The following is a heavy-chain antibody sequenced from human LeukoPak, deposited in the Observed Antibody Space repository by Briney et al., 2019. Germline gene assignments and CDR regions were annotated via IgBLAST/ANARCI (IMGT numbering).Heavy chain of an antibody. Sequence: GASVKVSCKASGYTFTSYDINWVRQATGQGLKWMGWMNPNSGNTGYAQKFQGRVTMTRNTSISTAYMELSSLRSEDTAVYYCASSYSSSWYADYWGQGTLVTVSS. CDR1: GYTFTSYD. CDR2: MNPNSGNT. V-gene: IGHV1-8*01. D-gene: IGHD6-13*01. CDR3: ASSYSSSWYADY. J-gene: IGHJ4*02.